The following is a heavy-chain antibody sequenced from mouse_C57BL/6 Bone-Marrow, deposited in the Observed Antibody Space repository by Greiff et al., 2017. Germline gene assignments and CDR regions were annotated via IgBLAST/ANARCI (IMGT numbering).Heavy chain of an antibody. CDR2: SRNKANDYTT. D-gene: IGHD1-1*01. CDR3: ASDAITTVVATRWYFDV. J-gene: IGHJ1*03. CDR1: GFTFSDFY. Sequence: DVKLVESGGGLVQSGRSLRLSCATSGFTFSDFYMEWVRQAPGQGLEWIAASRNKANDYTTEYSASVKGRFIVSRDTSQSILYLQMNALRAEDTASYYCASDAITTVVATRWYFDVWGTGTTVTVSS. V-gene: IGHV7-1*01.